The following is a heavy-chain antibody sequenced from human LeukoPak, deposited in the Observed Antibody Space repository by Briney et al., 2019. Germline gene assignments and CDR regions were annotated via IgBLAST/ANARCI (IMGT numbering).Heavy chain of an antibody. D-gene: IGHD6-19*01. CDR3: AADSSGWSDDSLDI. Sequence: ASVKVPCKASGYTFTNYYLHWVRQAPGQGLEWMGWINPNSGGTNYAQNFQGRVTMARDTSISTAYMELTSLGSDDTAVYFCAADSSGWSDDSLDISGQGTMVTVSS. V-gene: IGHV1-2*02. J-gene: IGHJ3*02. CDR2: INPNSGGT. CDR1: GYTFTNYY.